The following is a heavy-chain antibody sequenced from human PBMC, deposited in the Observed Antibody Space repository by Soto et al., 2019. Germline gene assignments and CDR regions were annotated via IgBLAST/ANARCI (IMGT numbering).Heavy chain of an antibody. CDR2: ISAYNGNT. Sequence: GASVKVSCKASGYTFTSYGISWVRQAPGQGLEWMGWISAYNGNTNYAQKLQGRVTMTTDTSTSTAYMELRSLRSDDTAEYNCAGVPSHTIFGVVMYYNGFDPWGQGTLVTVSS. CDR3: AGVPSHTIFGVVMYYNGFDP. D-gene: IGHD3-3*01. J-gene: IGHJ5*02. V-gene: IGHV1-18*01. CDR1: GYTFTSYG.